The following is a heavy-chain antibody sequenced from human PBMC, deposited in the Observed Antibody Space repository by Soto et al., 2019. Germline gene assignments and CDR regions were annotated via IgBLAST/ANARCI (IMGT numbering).Heavy chain of an antibody. J-gene: IGHJ5*02. CDR3: ARISASGSSIWFDP. D-gene: IGHD3-22*01. Sequence: SGPTLVNPTQTLTLTCTFSGFSLSTSGVRVSWIRQPPGKALEWLARIDWDDDKFYSTSLKTRLTISKDTSKNQVVLTMTNMDPVDTATYYCARISASGSSIWFDPWGQGXPVTVYS. V-gene: IGHV2-70*04. CDR2: IDWDDDK. CDR1: GFSLSTSGVR.